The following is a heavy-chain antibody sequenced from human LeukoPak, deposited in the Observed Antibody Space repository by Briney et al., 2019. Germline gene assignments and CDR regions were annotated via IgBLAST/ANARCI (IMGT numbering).Heavy chain of an antibody. CDR2: ISAYSGNT. CDR1: GYTFTSYG. CDR3: ARDRWRGSSWYAKAFDI. J-gene: IGHJ3*02. D-gene: IGHD6-13*01. V-gene: IGHV1-18*01. Sequence: ASVKVSCKASGYTFTSYGISWVRQAPGQGLEWMGWISAYSGNTNYAQKLQGRVTMTTDTSTSTAYMELRSLRSDDTAVYYCARDRWRGSSWYAKAFDIWGQGTMVTVSS.